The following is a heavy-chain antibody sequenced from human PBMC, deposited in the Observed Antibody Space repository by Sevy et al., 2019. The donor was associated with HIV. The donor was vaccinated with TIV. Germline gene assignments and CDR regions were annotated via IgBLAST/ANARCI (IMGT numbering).Heavy chain of an antibody. J-gene: IGHJ4*02. CDR3: ARDRGVGESFDY. V-gene: IGHV4-30-4*01. CDR2: IYYSGST. Sequence: SETLSLTCTVSGGSISSGDYYWSWIRQPPGKGLEWIGYIYYSGSTYYNPSLKSRVTISVDTSKNQFSLKLSSVTAADTAVYYCARDRGVGESFDYWGQGTLVTVSS. CDR1: GGSISSGDYY. D-gene: IGHD3-10*01.